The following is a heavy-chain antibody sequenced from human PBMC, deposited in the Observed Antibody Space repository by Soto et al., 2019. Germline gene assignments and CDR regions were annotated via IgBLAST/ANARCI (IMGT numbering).Heavy chain of an antibody. Sequence: PGGSLRLSCAASGFTFSSYAMSWVRQAPGKGLEWVSAISGSGGSTYYADSVKGRFTISRDNSKNTLYLQMNSLRAEDTAVYYCAKGPFYTMVRGVNYYYYAMDVWGQGTTGTVS. V-gene: IGHV3-23*01. CDR3: AKGPFYTMVRGVNYYYYAMDV. D-gene: IGHD3-10*01. CDR1: GFTFSSYA. CDR2: ISGSGGST. J-gene: IGHJ6*02.